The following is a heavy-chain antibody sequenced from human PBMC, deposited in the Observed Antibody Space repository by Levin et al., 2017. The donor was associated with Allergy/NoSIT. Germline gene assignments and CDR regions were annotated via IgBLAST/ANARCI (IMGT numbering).Heavy chain of an antibody. J-gene: IGHJ3*02. Sequence: GGSLRLSCAASGFTFSSYGMHWVRQAPGKGLEWVAVISYDGSNKYYADSVKGRFTISRDNSKNTLYLQMNSLRAEDTAVYYCAKDMRLLYYDSSGANDAFDIWGQGTMVTVSS. CDR2: ISYDGSNK. V-gene: IGHV3-30*18. CDR1: GFTFSSYG. D-gene: IGHD3-22*01. CDR3: AKDMRLLYYDSSGANDAFDI.